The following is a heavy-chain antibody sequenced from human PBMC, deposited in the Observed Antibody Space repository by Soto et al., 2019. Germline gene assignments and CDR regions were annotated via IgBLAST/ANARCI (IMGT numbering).Heavy chain of an antibody. V-gene: IGHV1-69*06. Sequence: QVQLVQSGAEVKKPGSSVKVSCKASGGTFSSYAISWVRQAPGQGLEWIGGIITIFGTANYAQKFQGRVTITADKSTSTAYMELSSLRSEDTAVYYCAREPKPQVVTALYGMDVWGQGTTVTVSS. CDR2: IITIFGTA. D-gene: IGHD2-21*02. CDR3: AREPKPQVVTALYGMDV. CDR1: GGTFSSYA. J-gene: IGHJ6*02.